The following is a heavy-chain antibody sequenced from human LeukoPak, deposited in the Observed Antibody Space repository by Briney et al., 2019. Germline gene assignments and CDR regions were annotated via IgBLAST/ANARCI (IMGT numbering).Heavy chain of an antibody. CDR2: ISPYNGNT. CDR3: ARTPRGLPSFNWFDP. V-gene: IGHV1-18*01. J-gene: IGHJ5*02. Sequence: ASVKVSCKASGYTFTSSGINWVRQAPGQGLEWVGWISPYNGNTNSAQKLQGRVTMTTDTSTTTAYMELRSLRSDDTAVYYCARTPRGLPSFNWFDPWGQGTLVTVSS. CDR1: GYTFTSSG. D-gene: IGHD3-10*01.